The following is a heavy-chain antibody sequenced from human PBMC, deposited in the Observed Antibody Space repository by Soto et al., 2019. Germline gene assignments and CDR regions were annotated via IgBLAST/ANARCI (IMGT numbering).Heavy chain of an antibody. CDR2: MNPNSGNT. Sequence: ASVKVSCKASGYTFPSYDINWVRQATGQGLEWMGWMNPNSGNTGYAQKFQGRVTMTRNTSISTAYMELSSLRSEDTAVYYCARGDYDFWSGYYQAYYYYYGMDVWGQGTTVTVSS. CDR1: GYTFPSYD. V-gene: IGHV1-8*01. CDR3: ARGDYDFWSGYYQAYYYYYGMDV. J-gene: IGHJ6*02. D-gene: IGHD3-3*01.